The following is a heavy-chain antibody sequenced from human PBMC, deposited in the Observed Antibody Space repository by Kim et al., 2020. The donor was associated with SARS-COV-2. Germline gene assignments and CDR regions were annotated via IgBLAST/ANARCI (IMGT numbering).Heavy chain of an antibody. J-gene: IGHJ4*02. V-gene: IGHV3-11*01. Sequence: YANSVKGRFTISRDNAKNSLYLQMNSLRAEDTAVYYCARDIAGTEYYFDYWGQGTLVTVSS. CDR3: ARDIAGTEYYFDY. D-gene: IGHD6-13*01.